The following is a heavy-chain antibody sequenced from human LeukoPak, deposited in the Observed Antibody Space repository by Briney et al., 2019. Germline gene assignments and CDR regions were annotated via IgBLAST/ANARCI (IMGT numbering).Heavy chain of an antibody. J-gene: IGHJ4*02. D-gene: IGHD2-15*01. V-gene: IGHV4-4*07. Sequence: PSETLSLTCTVSGGSISNYYWNWIRQPAGKGLEWIGRPYTSGGTNYNPSLKSRVTMSVDTSKNQFSLKLSSVTAADTAVYYCARDGEGYCGGDCFGSWGQGTLVTVSS. CDR3: ARDGEGYCGGDCFGS. CDR1: GGSISNYY. CDR2: PYTSGGT.